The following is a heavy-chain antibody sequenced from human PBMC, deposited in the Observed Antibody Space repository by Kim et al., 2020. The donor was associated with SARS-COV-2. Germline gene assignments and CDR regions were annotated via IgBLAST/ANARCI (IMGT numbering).Heavy chain of an antibody. J-gene: IGHJ4*02. CDR3: TRMRMKFWSMPFDS. CDR2: VNPTSGVT. Sequence: ASVKVSCKTSGYAFFLYNIHWVRQAPGQGLEWMGRVNPTSGVTDYAQKFEGRVTLTKDMSLTTAYMELHALTYNDTAIYYCTRMRMKFWSMPFDSWGQGTLVTVSS. D-gene: IGHD3-3*01. CDR1: GYAFFLYN. V-gene: IGHV1-2*06.